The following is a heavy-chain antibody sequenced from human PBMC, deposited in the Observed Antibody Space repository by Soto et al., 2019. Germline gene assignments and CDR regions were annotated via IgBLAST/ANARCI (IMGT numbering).Heavy chain of an antibody. CDR2: IFYSGST. D-gene: IGHD3-10*01. Sequence: QVQLQESGPGLVKPSQTLSLTCTVSGGSISSGDYYWNWIRQPPGKGLEWIGYIFYSGSTYYNPSLKXRXTXPVDTSKNQFSLKLSSVTAADTAVYYCARVSYYYGSGSSSDYWGQGTLVTVSS. CDR1: GGSISSGDYY. V-gene: IGHV4-30-4*01. CDR3: ARVSYYYGSGSSSDY. J-gene: IGHJ4*02.